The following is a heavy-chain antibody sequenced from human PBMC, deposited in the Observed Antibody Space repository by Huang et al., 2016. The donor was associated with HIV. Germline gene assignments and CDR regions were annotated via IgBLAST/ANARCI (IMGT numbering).Heavy chain of an antibody. CDR2: IKTKSDGGTT. D-gene: IGHD5-18*01. CDR1: GFTLSKGW. J-gene: IGHJ4*02. Sequence: VQLVESGGSLVKPGGSLRLSCVASGFTLSKGWKTWGRQAPGRGLELVGLIKTKSDGGTTDYAAPVKGRFTISRDDSKTTVYLQMSSLKTEDTAMYYCTTNTAMVRQNYWGQGTLVTVSS. V-gene: IGHV3-15*01. CDR3: TTNTAMVRQNY.